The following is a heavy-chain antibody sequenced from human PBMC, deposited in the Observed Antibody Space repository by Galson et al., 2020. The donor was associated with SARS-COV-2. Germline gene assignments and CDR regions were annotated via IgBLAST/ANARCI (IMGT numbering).Heavy chain of an antibody. J-gene: IGHJ4*02. CDR3: AKGALTYYYDSSGSPRHYYFDY. Sequence: GGSLRLSCAASGFTFSSYGMHWVRQAPGKGLEWVAVISYDGSNKYYADSVKGRFTISRDNSKNTLYLQMNSLRAEDTAVYYCAKGALTYYYDSSGSPRHYYFDYWGQGTLVTVSS. D-gene: IGHD3-22*01. V-gene: IGHV3-30*18. CDR2: ISYDGSNK. CDR1: GFTFSSYG.